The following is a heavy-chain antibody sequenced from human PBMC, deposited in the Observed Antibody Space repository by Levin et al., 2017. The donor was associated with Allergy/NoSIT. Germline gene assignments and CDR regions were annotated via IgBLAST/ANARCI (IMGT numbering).Heavy chain of an antibody. V-gene: IGHV1-69*01. Sequence: HGESLKISCKASGVSFRDYAFTWVRQAPGQGLEWMGGIMSIFGKANYAQNFQDRVTITADESTSTTYLELTRLRSDDTAVYYCARSVAMVWGVMSFALGHWGQGTLVTVSS. J-gene: IGHJ4*02. CDR1: GVSFRDYA. CDR2: IMSIFGKA. D-gene: IGHD3-10*01. CDR3: ARSVAMVWGVMSFALGH.